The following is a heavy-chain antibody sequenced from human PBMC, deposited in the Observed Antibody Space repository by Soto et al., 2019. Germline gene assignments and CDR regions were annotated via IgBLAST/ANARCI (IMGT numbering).Heavy chain of an antibody. CDR3: AKAISDYYAPSEY. V-gene: IGHV3-23*01. D-gene: IGHD3-22*01. Sequence: PGGSLRLSCAASGFTFSTFAMCWVRQAPGKGLEWVSVIGDRDGSTYYADSVKGRFTISRDNSKSALYLQMNSLRGDDTAIYYCAKAISDYYAPSEYWGQGTQVTVSS. CDR1: GFTFSTFA. J-gene: IGHJ4*02. CDR2: IGDRDGST.